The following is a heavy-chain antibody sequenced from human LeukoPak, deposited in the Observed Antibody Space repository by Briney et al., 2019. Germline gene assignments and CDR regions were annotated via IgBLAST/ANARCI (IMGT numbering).Heavy chain of an antibody. D-gene: IGHD6-6*01. CDR1: GYTFTSYG. CDR2: ISAYNGNT. Sequence: ASVKVSYKASGYTFTSYGISWVRQAPGQGLEWMGWISAYNGNTNYAQKLQGRVTMTTDTSTSTAYMELRSLRSDDTAVYYCARGLPYSSSSWGVYYFDYWGQGTLVTVSS. CDR3: ARGLPYSSSSWGVYYFDY. V-gene: IGHV1-18*01. J-gene: IGHJ4*02.